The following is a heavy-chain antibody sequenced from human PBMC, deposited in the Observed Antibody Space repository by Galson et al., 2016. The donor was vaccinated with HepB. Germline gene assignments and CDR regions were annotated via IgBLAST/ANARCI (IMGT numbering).Heavy chain of an antibody. CDR2: IISSSSYI. D-gene: IGHD3-3*01. CDR1: GFTFSTYS. Sequence: SLRLSCAASGFTFSTYSMHWARQAPGKGLEWVSSIISSSSYIYYADSVKGRFTISRDNAKNSLYLQMNSLRAEDTAVYYCARESRGFWSGYYFFYFDYWGQGTLVTVSS. V-gene: IGHV3-21*01. CDR3: ARESRGFWSGYYFFYFDY. J-gene: IGHJ4*02.